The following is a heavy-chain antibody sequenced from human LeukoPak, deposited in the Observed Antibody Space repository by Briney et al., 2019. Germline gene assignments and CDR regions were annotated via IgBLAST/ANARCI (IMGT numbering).Heavy chain of an antibody. CDR2: IYENGGTT. J-gene: IGHJ4*02. CDR1: GFTFRSHA. D-gene: IGHD2-21*01. CDR3: SKDFPICYSAHFDY. V-gene: IGHV3-23*01. Sequence: GGSLRLSCVGSGFTFRSHAMSWVRQAPEKGLEFVSGIYENGGTTYYADSVKGRFSISRDNSKNTLYLQMDSLRGEDTAVYYRSKDFPICYSAHFDYWGQGAL.